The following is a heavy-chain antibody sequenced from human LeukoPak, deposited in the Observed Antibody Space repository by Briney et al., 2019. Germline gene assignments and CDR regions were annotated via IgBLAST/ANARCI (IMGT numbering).Heavy chain of an antibody. V-gene: IGHV1-69*13. D-gene: IGHD4-23*01. CDR1: GGTFCSYA. CDR3: AIGAVVSTDYWYFDL. CDR2: IIPIFGTA. J-gene: IGHJ2*01. Sequence: ASVKVSCKASGGTFCSYAISWVRQAPGQGLEWMGGIIPIFGTANYAQKFQGRVTITADESTSTAYMELSSLRSGDTAVYYCAIGAVVSTDYWYFDLWGRGTLVTVSS.